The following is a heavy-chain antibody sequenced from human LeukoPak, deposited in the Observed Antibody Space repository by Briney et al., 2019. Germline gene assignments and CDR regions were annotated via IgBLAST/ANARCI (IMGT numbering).Heavy chain of an antibody. CDR2: TYSGGST. CDR1: GLTVSSNY. V-gene: IGHV3-53*01. Sequence: GGSLRLSCAASGLTVSSNYMSWVRQAPGKGLECVTVTYSGGSTYYADSVKGRFTISRDNSKNTLYLQMNSLRAEDTAMYYCASQLFPNGMDVWGQGTTVTVSS. CDR3: ASQLFPNGMDV. D-gene: IGHD2-2*01. J-gene: IGHJ6*02.